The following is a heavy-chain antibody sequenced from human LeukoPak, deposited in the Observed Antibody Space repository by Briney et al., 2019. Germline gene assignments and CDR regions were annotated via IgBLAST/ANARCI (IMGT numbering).Heavy chain of an antibody. J-gene: IGHJ6*03. CDR1: GFTFSSYA. CDR2: ISYDGSNK. V-gene: IGHV3-30-3*01. CDR3: ARDAYGSPVGYMDV. D-gene: IGHD6-13*01. Sequence: PGGSLRLSCAASGFTFSSYAMHWVRQAPGKGLEWVAVISYDGSNKYYADSVKGRFTISRDNSKNTLYLQMNSLRAEDTAVYYCARDAYGSPVGYMDVWGKGTTVTVSS.